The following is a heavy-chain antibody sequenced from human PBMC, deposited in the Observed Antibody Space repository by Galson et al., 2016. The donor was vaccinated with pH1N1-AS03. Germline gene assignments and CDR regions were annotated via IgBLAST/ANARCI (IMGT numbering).Heavy chain of an antibody. CDR2: IRSKTYGGTT. Sequence: SLRLSCAASGFTFGDYPLTWFRQAPGKGLEWVGFIRSKTYGGTTEYAASVKGRFTISRDDSKSIAYLQMNRLKTEDTAVYYCARARTSPGSLAGVGFDIWGQGTMVTVSS. CDR1: GFTFGDYP. J-gene: IGHJ3*02. CDR3: ARARTSPGSLAGVGFDI. V-gene: IGHV3-49*03.